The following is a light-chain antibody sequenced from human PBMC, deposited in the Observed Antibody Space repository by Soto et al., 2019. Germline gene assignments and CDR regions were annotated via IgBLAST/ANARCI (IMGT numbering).Light chain of an antibody. J-gene: IGLJ3*02. CDR1: SSNIGSNY. Sequence: QSVLTQPPSVSAAPGQRITISCSGSSSNIGSNYVAWYQQVPGTAPTLLIYDNNKRPSEIPDRFSGSKSGTSATLGITGLQTGDEADYFCATWDSSLRGVVLGGGTKLTVL. CDR2: DNN. CDR3: ATWDSSLRGVV. V-gene: IGLV1-51*01.